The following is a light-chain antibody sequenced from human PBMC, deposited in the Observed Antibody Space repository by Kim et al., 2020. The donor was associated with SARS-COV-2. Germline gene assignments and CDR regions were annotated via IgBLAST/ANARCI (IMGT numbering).Light chain of an antibody. CDR2: DAS. CDR3: QLDHSYSPT. Sequence: DIQMTQSPSTLSASVGDRVTITCRASQSINSWFAWYQQKPGKAPKLLIYDASSLESGVPSRFSGSGSGTEFTLTISSLQPDDFATYLCQLDHSYSPTFGGGTKVGIK. V-gene: IGKV1-5*01. J-gene: IGKJ4*01. CDR1: QSINSW.